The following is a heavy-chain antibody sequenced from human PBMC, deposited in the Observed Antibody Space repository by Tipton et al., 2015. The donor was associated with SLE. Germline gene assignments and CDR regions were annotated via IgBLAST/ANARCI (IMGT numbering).Heavy chain of an antibody. CDR3: AGAWQGYCSGGTCYVRDY. CDR2: ISNSETT. CDR1: GGSISSHY. D-gene: IGHD2-15*01. V-gene: IGHV4-59*11. J-gene: IGHJ4*02. Sequence: TLSLTCTVSGGSISSHYWSWIRQAPGKGLEWIGCISNSETTSYNPSLKSRVTISLDTSKNQFSLKLRSVTAADTAVYYCAGAWQGYCSGGTCYVRDYWGQGTLVTVSS.